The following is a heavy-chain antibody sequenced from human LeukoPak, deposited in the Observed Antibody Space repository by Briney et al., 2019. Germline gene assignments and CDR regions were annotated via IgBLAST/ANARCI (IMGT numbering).Heavy chain of an antibody. J-gene: IGHJ4*02. CDR3: ARVWDREVKYFDY. CDR1: GASISSSY. V-gene: IGHV4-59*01. Sequence: PSETLSLTCPVSGASISSSYWSWIRQPPGKGLEWIGYIDHSGSSDYNPSLKSRVTMSVDTSKNQFFLKVSSVTAADTAVYYCARVWDREVKYFDYWGQGTLVTVSS. CDR2: IDHSGSS. D-gene: IGHD3-10*01.